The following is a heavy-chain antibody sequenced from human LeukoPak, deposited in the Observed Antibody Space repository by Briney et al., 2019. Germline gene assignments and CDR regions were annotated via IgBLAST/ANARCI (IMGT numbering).Heavy chain of an antibody. CDR2: IYYSGST. CDR1: GGSISSGSYY. J-gene: IGHJ4*02. D-gene: IGHD3-3*01. Sequence: SETLSLTCTVSGGSISSGSYYWSWIRQPPGKGLEWIGYIYYSGSTNYNPSLKSRVTISVDTSKNQFSLKLSSVTAADTAVYYCARGPRDDFWSGYYWFRFDHWGQGTLVTVSS. V-gene: IGHV4-61*01. CDR3: ARGPRDDFWSGYYWFRFDH.